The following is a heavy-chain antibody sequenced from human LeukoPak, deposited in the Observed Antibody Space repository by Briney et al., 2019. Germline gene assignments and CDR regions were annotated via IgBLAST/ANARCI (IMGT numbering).Heavy chain of an antibody. J-gene: IGHJ4*02. V-gene: IGHV3-30*02. D-gene: IGHD3-9*01. CDR1: GFTFNSYG. CDR2: IWPDGSNK. Sequence: GGSLRLSCAASGFTFNSYGMLWVRQAPGKGLEWVAFIWPDGSNKLYGDSVKGRFTISRDNSKNTVYLQMNSLRAEDTAVYYCAKTRLRYFDPGDYWGQGTLVTVSS. CDR3: AKTRLRYFDPGDY.